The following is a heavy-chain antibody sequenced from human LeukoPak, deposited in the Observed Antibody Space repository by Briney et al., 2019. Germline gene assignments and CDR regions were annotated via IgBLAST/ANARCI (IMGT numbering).Heavy chain of an antibody. CDR1: GGSISSYY. Sequence: PSETLSLTCTVSGGSISSYYWSWIRQPAGKGLEWIGRIYTSGSTNYNPSLKSRVTMSVDTSKNQFSLKLSSVTAADTAVYYCARVTMDFWSGYVYYYYMDVWGKGTTVTVYS. CDR2: IYTSGST. D-gene: IGHD3-3*01. J-gene: IGHJ6*03. V-gene: IGHV4-4*07. CDR3: ARVTMDFWSGYVYYYYMDV.